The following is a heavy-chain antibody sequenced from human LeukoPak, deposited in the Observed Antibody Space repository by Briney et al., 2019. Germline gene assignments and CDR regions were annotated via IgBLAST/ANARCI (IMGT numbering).Heavy chain of an antibody. J-gene: IGHJ5*02. V-gene: IGHV1-24*01. CDR3: ATDRPLWYREKTGGHWFGP. CDR1: GYTLTELF. D-gene: IGHD3-10*01. CDR2: FDPEDGET. Sequence: ASVKVSCKVSGYTLTELFMHWVRPAPGKGREWMGGFDPEDGETNYAQKFQGRVTMTEDTSTDTAYMELSSLRSEDPGVYDCATDRPLWYREKTGGHWFGPWGQGTLVTVSS.